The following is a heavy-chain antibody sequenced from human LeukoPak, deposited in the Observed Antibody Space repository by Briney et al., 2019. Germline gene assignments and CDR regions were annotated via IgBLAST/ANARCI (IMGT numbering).Heavy chain of an antibody. CDR1: GCVFSNYV. CDR3: AKPPGRSSNWYWEFES. CDR2: ITSSGEIT. J-gene: IGHJ4*02. V-gene: IGHV3-23*01. D-gene: IGHD6-13*01. Sequence: GGALRLSCAASGCVFSNYVMNWVRQAPGKGMEGVAGITSSGEITYYSGSVKGRFTISRDNSRTTQDLQMNSLRAEDTALYYCAKPPGRSSNWYWEFESWGQGTMVTVSS.